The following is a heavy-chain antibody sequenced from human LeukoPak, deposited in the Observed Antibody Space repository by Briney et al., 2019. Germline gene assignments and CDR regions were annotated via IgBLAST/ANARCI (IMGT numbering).Heavy chain of an antibody. J-gene: IGHJ4*02. CDR2: IRYDGSNK. CDR3: AKDLGYYDILTGYSRLFDY. CDR1: GFTFSRYG. Sequence: GGSLRLSCAASGFTFSRYGMQWVRQAPGKGLDWVAFIRYDGSNKYYADSVKGRFTISRDNSKNTLYLQMNSLRAEDTAVYYCAKDLGYYDILTGYSRLFDYWGQGTLVTVSS. D-gene: IGHD3-9*01. V-gene: IGHV3-30*02.